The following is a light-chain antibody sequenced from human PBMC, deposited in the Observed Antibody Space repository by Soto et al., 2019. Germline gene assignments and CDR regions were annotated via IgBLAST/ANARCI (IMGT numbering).Light chain of an antibody. J-gene: IGLJ1*01. CDR2: GNI. Sequence: QSVLTQPPSVSGAPGQRVTISCTGSSSNIGAGYDVHWYQQRPGTAPKLLIFGNINRPSGVPDRFSGSKSGTSAPLAITGLQAEDEGDYCCQSYDSTLSARYVFGTGTKVTVL. CDR1: SSNIGAGYD. V-gene: IGLV1-40*01. CDR3: QSYDSTLSARYV.